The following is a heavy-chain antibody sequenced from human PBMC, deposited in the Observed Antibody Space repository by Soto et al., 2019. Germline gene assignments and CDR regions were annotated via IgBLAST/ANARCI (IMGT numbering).Heavy chain of an antibody. V-gene: IGHV1-24*01. CDR3: ATVSVVVPAAMDDAFDI. CDR1: GYTLTELS. CDR2: FDPEDGET. Sequence: GASVKVSCKVSGYTLTELSMHWVRQAPGKGLEWMGGFDPEDGETIYAQKFQGRVTMTEDTSTDTAYMELSSLRSEDTAVYYCATVSVVVPAAMDDAFDIWGQGTMVTVSS. D-gene: IGHD2-2*01. J-gene: IGHJ3*02.